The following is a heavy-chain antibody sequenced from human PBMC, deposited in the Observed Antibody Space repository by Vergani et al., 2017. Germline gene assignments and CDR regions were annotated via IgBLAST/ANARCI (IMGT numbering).Heavy chain of an antibody. Sequence: EVQLVESGGGLVPPGRSLRLSCAASGFSFGDDAMTWVRQAPGKGLEWVAFIRNKAYGGTTEYAASVKGRFTISRDDSKRLAYLQLSGLKTEDTAVYFCSRRRGYSFGYSDYWGQGTLVTVSS. D-gene: IGHD5-18*01. CDR3: SRRRGYSFGYSDY. J-gene: IGHJ4*02. CDR1: GFSFGDDA. CDR2: IRNKAYGGTT. V-gene: IGHV3-49*04.